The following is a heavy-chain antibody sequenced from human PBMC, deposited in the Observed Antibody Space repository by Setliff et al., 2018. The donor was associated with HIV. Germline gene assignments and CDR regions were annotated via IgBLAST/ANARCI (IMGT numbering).Heavy chain of an antibody. Sequence: SVKVSCKASGFTFTSSAMQWVRQARGQRLEWIGRIVVGSGNTNYAQKFQERVTITRDMSTSTAYMELSSLRSEDTAVYYCAASKYYYDSSGSADDAFDIWGQGTMVTVSS. CDR3: AASKYYYDSSGSADDAFDI. CDR1: GFTFTSSA. D-gene: IGHD3-22*01. CDR2: IVVGSGNT. V-gene: IGHV1-58*02. J-gene: IGHJ3*02.